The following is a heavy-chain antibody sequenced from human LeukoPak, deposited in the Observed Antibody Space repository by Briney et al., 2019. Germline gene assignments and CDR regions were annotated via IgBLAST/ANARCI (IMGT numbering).Heavy chain of an antibody. V-gene: IGHV3-23*01. D-gene: IGHD3-9*01. Sequence: GGSLTLFCAPSGLRHNIFAMSGPRHAPGEAREWVSAMSNSGGYTYYADSVKGRFTISRDNAKNPLYLQMSAVSADDTAVYYCVKDLTGEDRWGQGTLVTVSS. CDR1: GLRHNIFA. CDR2: MSNSGGYT. J-gene: IGHJ4*02. CDR3: VKDLTGEDR.